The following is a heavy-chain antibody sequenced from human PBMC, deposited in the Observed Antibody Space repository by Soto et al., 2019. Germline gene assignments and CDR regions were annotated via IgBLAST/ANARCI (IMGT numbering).Heavy chain of an antibody. CDR2: IHPSGQPI. Sequence: EVQLVESGGGLVQPGGSLRLSCAVSGFTFSSSEMYWVRQAPGKGLEWMSYIHPSGQPIFYADSVKGRFTISRDNANNSLFLQMNSVRAEDPAVYYCARRASRWGQGTMVTVSS. CDR3: ARRASR. CDR1: GFTFSSSE. J-gene: IGHJ3*01. V-gene: IGHV3-48*03. D-gene: IGHD1-26*01.